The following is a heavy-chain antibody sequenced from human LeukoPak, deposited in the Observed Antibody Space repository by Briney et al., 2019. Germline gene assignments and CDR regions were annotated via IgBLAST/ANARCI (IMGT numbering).Heavy chain of an antibody. CDR3: ARGPPPRYSSSSFRY. Sequence: SVKVSCKASGRTFSSYAISWVRQSPGHGLEWMGRMIPILGIANYAQKFQGRVTITADKSTSTAYMELSSLRSEDTAVYYCARGPPPRYSSSSFRYCGQGTLVTVSS. D-gene: IGHD6-6*01. CDR1: GRTFSSYA. CDR2: MIPILGIA. V-gene: IGHV1-69*04. J-gene: IGHJ4*02.